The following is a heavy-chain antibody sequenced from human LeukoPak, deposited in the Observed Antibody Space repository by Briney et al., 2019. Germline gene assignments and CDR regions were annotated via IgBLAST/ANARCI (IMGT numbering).Heavy chain of an antibody. Sequence: PGGSLRLSCAASGFTVSSNYMSWVRQAPGKGLEWVSVIYSGGSTYYADSVKGRFTISRDNSKNTLYLQMNSLRAEDTAVYYCARDGTCYDSSGYRNNWFDPWGQGTLVTVSS. CDR1: GFTVSSNY. CDR3: ARDGTCYDSSGYRNNWFDP. CDR2: IYSGGST. J-gene: IGHJ5*02. D-gene: IGHD3-22*01. V-gene: IGHV3-66*01.